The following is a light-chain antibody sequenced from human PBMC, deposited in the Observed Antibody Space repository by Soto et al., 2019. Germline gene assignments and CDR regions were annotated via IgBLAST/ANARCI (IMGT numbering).Light chain of an antibody. CDR2: GAS. Sequence: EIVMTQSPATLSVSPGERATLSCRASQSVSSNLAWYQQKPGQAPRLLIYGASTRATGIPARFSASGSGTDFTLTISGLEPEDFAVYYCQQYGSSLITFGQGTRLEIK. CDR3: QQYGSSLIT. J-gene: IGKJ5*01. CDR1: QSVSSN. V-gene: IGKV3-15*01.